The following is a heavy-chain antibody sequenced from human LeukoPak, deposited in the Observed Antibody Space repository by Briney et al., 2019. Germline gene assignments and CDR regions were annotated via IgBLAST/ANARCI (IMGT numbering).Heavy chain of an antibody. CDR3: ARAYCGGDCYFPYYFDY. J-gene: IGHJ4*02. V-gene: IGHV3-30*03. Sequence: GGSLRLSCAASGFTFSSYGMHWVRQAPGKGLEWGAVISYDGSNKYYADSVKGRFTISRDNSKNTLYLQMNSLRAEDTAVYYCARAYCGGDCYFPYYFDYWGQGTLVTVSS. CDR1: GFTFSSYG. D-gene: IGHD2-21*02. CDR2: ISYDGSNK.